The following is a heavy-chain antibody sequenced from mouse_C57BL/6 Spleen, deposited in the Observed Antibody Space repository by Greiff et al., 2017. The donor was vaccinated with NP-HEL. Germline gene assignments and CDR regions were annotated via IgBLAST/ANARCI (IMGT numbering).Heavy chain of an antibody. CDR1: GYTFTSYW. CDR2: IYPSDSET. J-gene: IGHJ4*01. V-gene: IGHV1-61*01. D-gene: IGHD2-4*01. Sequence: QVQLQQPGAELVRPGSSVNLSCKASGYTFTSYWMDWVKQRPGQGLEWIGNIYPSDSETHYNQKFKDKATLTVDKSSSTAYMQLSSLTSEDSAVYYCARSAQDYRYYYAMDYWGQGTSVTVSS. CDR3: ARSAQDYRYYYAMDY.